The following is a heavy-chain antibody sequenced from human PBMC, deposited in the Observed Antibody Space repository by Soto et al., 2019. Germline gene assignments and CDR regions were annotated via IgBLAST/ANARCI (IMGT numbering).Heavy chain of an antibody. CDR2: IYYSGST. CDR3: AEFGGYCSSTSCSPFNWFDP. D-gene: IGHD2-2*01. J-gene: IGHJ5*02. Sequence: SETLSLTCTVSGGSISSGDYYWSWIRQPPGKGLEWIGYIYYSGSTYYNPSLKSRVTISVDTSKNQFSLKLSSVTAADTAVYYCAEFGGYCSSTSCSPFNWFDPWGQGTLVTVS. V-gene: IGHV4-30-4*01. CDR1: GGSISSGDYY.